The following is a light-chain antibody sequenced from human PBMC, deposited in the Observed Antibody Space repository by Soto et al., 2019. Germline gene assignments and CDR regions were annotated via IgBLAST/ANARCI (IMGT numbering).Light chain of an antibody. CDR3: QQYGNSPLYT. J-gene: IGKJ2*01. CDR2: GAS. V-gene: IGKV3-20*01. Sequence: EIVLTQSPATLSLSPGERATLSCRARQSVSSSYLAWYQQKPGQTPRLLIYGASSSATGIPDRFSGSGSGTDFNLTSSRLGPEDFAVYSCQQYGNSPLYTFGQGTKLEIK. CDR1: QSVSSSY.